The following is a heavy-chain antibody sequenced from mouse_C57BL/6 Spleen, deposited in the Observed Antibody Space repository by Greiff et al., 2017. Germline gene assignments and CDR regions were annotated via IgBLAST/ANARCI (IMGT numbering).Heavy chain of an antibody. V-gene: IGHV5-6*01. CDR2: ISSGGSYT. CDR3: ARQNYYGSSNWYFDV. D-gene: IGHD1-1*01. CDR1: GFTFSSYG. J-gene: IGHJ1*03. Sequence: EVKLVESGGDLVKPGGSLKLSCAASGFTFSSYGMSWVRQTPDKRLEWVATISSGGSYTYYPDSVKGRFTISRDNAKNTLYLQMSSLKSEDTAMYYCARQNYYGSSNWYFDVWGTGTTVTVSS.